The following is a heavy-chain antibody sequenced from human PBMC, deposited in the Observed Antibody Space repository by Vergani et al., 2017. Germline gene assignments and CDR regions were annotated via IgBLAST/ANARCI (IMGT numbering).Heavy chain of an antibody. D-gene: IGHD2-2*01. CDR2: IYYSGST. CDR3: ARVLRFEGSTRFDP. V-gene: IGHV4-59*01. J-gene: IGHJ5*02. CDR1: GGSISSYY. Sequence: QVQLRESGPGLVKPSETLSLTCTVSGGSISSYYWSWIRQPPGKGLEWIGYIYYSGSTNYNPSLKSRVTISVDTSKNQFSLKLSSVTAADTAVYYCARVLRFEGSTRFDPWGQGTLVTVSS.